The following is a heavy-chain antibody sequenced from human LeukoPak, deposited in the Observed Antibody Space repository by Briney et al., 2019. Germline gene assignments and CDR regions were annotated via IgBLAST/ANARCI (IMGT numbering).Heavy chain of an antibody. D-gene: IGHD2-15*01. CDR3: ARELGYCSGGSCYFDY. CDR2: IWYDGSNK. J-gene: IGHJ4*02. CDR1: GFTFSSYG. Sequence: QTGGSLRLSCAASGFTFSSYGMHWVRQAPGKGLEWVAIIWYDGSNKYYADSVKGRFTISRDNSKNTLYLQMNSLRAEDTAVYYCARELGYCSGGSCYFDYWGQGTLVTVSS. V-gene: IGHV3-33*01.